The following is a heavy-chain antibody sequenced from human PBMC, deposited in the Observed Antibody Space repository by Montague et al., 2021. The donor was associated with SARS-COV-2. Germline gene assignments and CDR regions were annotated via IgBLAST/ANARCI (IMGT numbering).Heavy chain of an antibody. Sequence: SLRLSCAASGFTFSRYTISWVRQAPGKGLEWVSGISGGGDRKYYVDSVKGRLTISRDNSKNTVYVQMNSLRAEDTAVYYCAKFSRDSSGVAWGQGTLVTVPS. V-gene: IGHV3-23*01. J-gene: IGHJ5*02. CDR1: GFTFSRYT. CDR3: AKFSRDSSGVA. D-gene: IGHD3-22*01. CDR2: ISGGGDRK.